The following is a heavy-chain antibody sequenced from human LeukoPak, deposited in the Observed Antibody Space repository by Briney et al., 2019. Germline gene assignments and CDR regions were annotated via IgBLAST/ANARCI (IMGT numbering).Heavy chain of an antibody. CDR1: GFTFSNYA. D-gene: IGHD6-19*01. CDR3: AKGLYTSGRGYMDV. Sequence: GGSLRLSCAASGFTFSNYAMTWVRQAPGKGLEWVSTISTSGGSTYYAESVKGRFTISRDNFKNRLYLQMNSLRAEDTALYYCAKGLYTSGRGYMDVWGKGTTVTISS. V-gene: IGHV3-23*01. J-gene: IGHJ6*03. CDR2: ISTSGGST.